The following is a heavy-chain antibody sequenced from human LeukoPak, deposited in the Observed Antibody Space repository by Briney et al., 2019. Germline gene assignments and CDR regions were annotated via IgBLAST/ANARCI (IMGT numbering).Heavy chain of an antibody. CDR3: ARQDSSSWYCADY. D-gene: IGHD6-13*01. V-gene: IGHV1-2*02. J-gene: IGHJ4*02. CDR2: INPNSGGT. CDR1: GYTFTGYY. Sequence: ASVKVSCKASGYTFTGYYMHWVRQAPGQGLEWMRWINPNSGGTNYAQKFQGRVTMTRDTSISTAYMELSRLRSDDTAVYYCARQDSSSWYCADYWGQGTLVTVSS.